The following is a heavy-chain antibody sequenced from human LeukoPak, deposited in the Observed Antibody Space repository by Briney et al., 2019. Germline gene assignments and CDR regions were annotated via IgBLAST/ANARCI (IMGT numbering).Heavy chain of an antibody. J-gene: IGHJ5*02. CDR1: GGSISSYY. V-gene: IGHV4-59*01. Sequence: PSETLSLTCTVSGGSISSYYWSWIRQPPGKGLEWIGYIYYSGSTNYNPSLKSRVTISVDTSKNQFSLKLSSVTAADTAVYYCARGTNWFDPWGQGTLVTVSS. CDR2: IYYSGST. CDR3: ARGTNWFDP.